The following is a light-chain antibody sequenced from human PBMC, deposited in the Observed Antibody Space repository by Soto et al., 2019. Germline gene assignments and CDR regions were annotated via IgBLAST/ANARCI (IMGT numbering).Light chain of an antibody. J-gene: IGKJ1*01. V-gene: IGKV1-5*03. CDR3: QQTADLLRT. Sequence: QMRNSHSTEPGTMGEGGSRTWLAYQSISTWLAWYEQKPGKAPNLLIYKASRLETGVPSRFSGSGSGTEFTLTISFLQPEDFATYYWQQTADLLRTFAQGTKVDI. CDR2: KAS. CDR1: QSISTW.